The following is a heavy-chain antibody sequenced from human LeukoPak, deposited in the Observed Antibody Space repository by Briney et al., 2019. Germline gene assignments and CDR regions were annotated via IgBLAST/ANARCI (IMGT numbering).Heavy chain of an antibody. J-gene: IGHJ4*02. CDR2: IYYSGST. V-gene: IGHV4-39*01. Sequence: SETLSLTRTVPGGSISSSSYYWGWIRQPPGKGLEWIGSIYYSGSTYYNPSLKSRVTISVDTSKNQFSLKLSSVTAADTAVYYCARHHRYKYYYDSSGYYLAPFDYWGQGTLVTVSS. D-gene: IGHD3-22*01. CDR3: ARHHRYKYYYDSSGYYLAPFDY. CDR1: GGSISSSSYY.